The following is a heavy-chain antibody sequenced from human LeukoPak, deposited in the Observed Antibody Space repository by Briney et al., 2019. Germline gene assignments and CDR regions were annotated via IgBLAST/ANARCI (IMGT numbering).Heavy chain of an antibody. J-gene: IGHJ4*02. V-gene: IGHV3-30*18. CDR2: ISYDGSNK. Sequence: PGRSLGLSCAASGFTFSSYGMHWVRQAPGKGLEWVAVISYDGSNKYYADSVKGRFTISRDNSKNTLYLQMNSLRAEDTAVYYCAKDNGSGSFDYWGQGTLVTVSS. D-gene: IGHD3-10*01. CDR3: AKDNGSGSFDY. CDR1: GFTFSSYG.